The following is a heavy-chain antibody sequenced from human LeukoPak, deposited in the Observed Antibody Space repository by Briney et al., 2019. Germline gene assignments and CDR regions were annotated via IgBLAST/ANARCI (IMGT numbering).Heavy chain of an antibody. Sequence: PSETLSLTCAVYGGSFSGYYRSWIRQPPGKGLEWIGEINHSGSTNYNPSLKSRVTISVDTSKNQFSLKLSSVTAADTAVYYCASIKYYYDSSGFVYWGQGTLVTVSS. CDR2: INHSGST. CDR1: GGSFSGYY. D-gene: IGHD3-22*01. J-gene: IGHJ4*02. CDR3: ASIKYYYDSSGFVY. V-gene: IGHV4-34*01.